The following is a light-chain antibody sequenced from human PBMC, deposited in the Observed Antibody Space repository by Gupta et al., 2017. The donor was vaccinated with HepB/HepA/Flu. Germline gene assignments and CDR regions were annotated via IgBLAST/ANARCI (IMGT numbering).Light chain of an antibody. J-gene: IGKJ4*01. CDR1: QSVGTY. V-gene: IGKV3-11*01. Sequence: EIVLTQSQVTLSLSPGERATLSCRASQSVGTYLAWYQHKPGQAPRLLIYDASNRATGIPDRFSGSGSGTDFTLTISSLEPEDFGIYYCQQRSNWPPLTFGGGTKVEIK. CDR3: QQRSNWPPLT. CDR2: DAS.